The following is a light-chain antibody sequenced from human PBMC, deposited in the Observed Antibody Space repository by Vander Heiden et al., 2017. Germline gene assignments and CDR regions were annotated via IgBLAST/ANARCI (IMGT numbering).Light chain of an antibody. CDR2: WAS. CDR1: QSVLYSSNNKNY. Sequence: DIVMTQSPDSLAVSLGERTTINCKSSQSVLYSSNNKNYLAWYQQKPGQPPKLLIYWASTRESGVPDRFSGSGSGTDFTLTISSLQAEDVAVYYCHQDDSTGSTFGQGTKVEIK. CDR3: HQDDSTGST. J-gene: IGKJ1*01. V-gene: IGKV4-1*01.